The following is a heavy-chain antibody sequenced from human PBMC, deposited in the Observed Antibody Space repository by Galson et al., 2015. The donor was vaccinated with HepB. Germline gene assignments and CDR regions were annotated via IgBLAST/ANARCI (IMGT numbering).Heavy chain of an antibody. CDR2: FNTHNGDT. Sequence: SVKVSCKAPGYTFSNYGINWVRQAPGQGLEWMGWFNTHNGDTNYAQNLQGRVTITTDTGTSTAYMELRSLRSDDTAVYYCARDVYSLNGYFLPSDYWGQGTLVTVSS. J-gene: IGHJ4*02. CDR3: ARDVYSLNGYFLPSDY. CDR1: GYTFSNYG. D-gene: IGHD3-9*01. V-gene: IGHV1-18*01.